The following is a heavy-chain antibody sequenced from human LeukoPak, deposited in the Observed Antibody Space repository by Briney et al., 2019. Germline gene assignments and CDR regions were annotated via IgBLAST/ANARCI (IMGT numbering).Heavy chain of an antibody. CDR3: ATTIAAAGRDY. J-gene: IGHJ4*02. D-gene: IGHD6-13*01. CDR2: INSDGSST. V-gene: IGHV3-74*01. CDR1: GFTFSSYW. Sequence: GGSLRLSCAASGFTFSSYWMHWVRQAPGKGLVWVSRINSDGSSTSYADSVKGRFTISRDNAKNTLYLQMNSLRAEDTAVYYCATTIAAAGRDYWGQGTLVIVSS.